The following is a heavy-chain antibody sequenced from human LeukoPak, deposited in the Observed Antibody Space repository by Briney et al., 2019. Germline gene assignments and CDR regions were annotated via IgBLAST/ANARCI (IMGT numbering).Heavy chain of an antibody. V-gene: IGHV4-39*07. J-gene: IGHJ4*02. CDR1: GGSIRSSYYY. D-gene: IGHD3-9*01. Sequence: PSETLSLTCTVSGGSIRSSYYYWGWIRQPPGKGLEWIGSIYDSGSTNYNPSLKSRVTISVDTSKNQFSLKLSSVTAADTAVYYCARAELTGGPYYFDCWGQGTLVTVSS. CDR2: IYDSGST. CDR3: ARAELTGGPYYFDC.